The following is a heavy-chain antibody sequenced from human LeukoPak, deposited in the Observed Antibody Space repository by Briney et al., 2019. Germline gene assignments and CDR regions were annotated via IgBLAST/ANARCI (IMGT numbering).Heavy chain of an antibody. J-gene: IGHJ4*02. Sequence: GGSLRLSCAASGFTFSSYAMSWVRQAPGKGLEWVSAISGSGGSTYYADSVKGRFTISRDNSKNTLYLQMNSLRAEDTAVYYCAKVYYGSGSYPWSIDYWGQGTLVTVSS. CDR2: ISGSGGST. V-gene: IGHV3-23*01. D-gene: IGHD3-10*01. CDR1: GFTFSSYA. CDR3: AKVYYGSGSYPWSIDY.